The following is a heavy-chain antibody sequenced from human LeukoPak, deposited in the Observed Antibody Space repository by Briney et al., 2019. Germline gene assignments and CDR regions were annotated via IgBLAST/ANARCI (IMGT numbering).Heavy chain of an antibody. Sequence: SQTLSLTCTVSGASFNSDDQYWNWIRQSPGKGLEWIGSIHPSGMLYNNPSLESRVTMSRDTSKNQFSLNLNSVTAADTAVYYCARGIFGSKYYFDYWGQGTLVTVSS. CDR2: IHPSGML. CDR3: ARGIFGSKYYFDY. CDR1: GASFNSDDQY. V-gene: IGHV4-31*03. D-gene: IGHD3-3*02. J-gene: IGHJ4*02.